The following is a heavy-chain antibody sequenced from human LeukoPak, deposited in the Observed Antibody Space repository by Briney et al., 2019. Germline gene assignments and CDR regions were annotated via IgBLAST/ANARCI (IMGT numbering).Heavy chain of an antibody. CDR3: ARAHSSSV. J-gene: IGHJ4*02. D-gene: IGHD6-13*01. CDR2: IYSGGST. CDR1: GFTVSNNY. Sequence: GGSLRLSCAASGFTVSNNYMSWVRQAPGQGLEWVSVIYSGGSTYYADSVKGRFTISRDNAKNSLYLQMNSLRAEDTAVCYCARAHSSSVWGQGTLVTVSS. V-gene: IGHV3-53*01.